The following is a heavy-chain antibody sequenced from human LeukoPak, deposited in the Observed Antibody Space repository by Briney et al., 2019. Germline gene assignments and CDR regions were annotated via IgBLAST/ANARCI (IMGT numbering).Heavy chain of an antibody. D-gene: IGHD3-22*01. CDR1: GFTFSSYG. CDR3: AKDRSYYDSSGYYWRPLYNWFDP. CDR2: ISYDGSNK. V-gene: IGHV3-30*18. Sequence: PGGSLRLSCAASGFTFSSYGMHWVRQAPGKGLEWVAVISYDGSNKYYADSVKGRFTISRDNSKNTLYLQMNSLRAEDTAVYYCAKDRSYYDSSGYYWRPLYNWFDPWGQGTLVTVSS. J-gene: IGHJ5*02.